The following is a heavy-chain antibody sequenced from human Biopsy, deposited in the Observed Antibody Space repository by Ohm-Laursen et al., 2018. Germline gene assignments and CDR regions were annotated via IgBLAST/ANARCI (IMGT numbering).Heavy chain of an antibody. Sequence: PSQTLSLTWPVSGGSISSGSNYWAWIRQPPGKGLEWIGSVYHSGTTYYSPSLKSRVTISVDTSKNQLSLKVTSVTAADTAAYYCARHDGNGPFALDSWGQGTLVTVSS. CDR3: ARHDGNGPFALDS. CDR1: GGSISSGSNY. D-gene: IGHD5-24*01. CDR2: VYHSGTT. J-gene: IGHJ4*02. V-gene: IGHV4-39*01.